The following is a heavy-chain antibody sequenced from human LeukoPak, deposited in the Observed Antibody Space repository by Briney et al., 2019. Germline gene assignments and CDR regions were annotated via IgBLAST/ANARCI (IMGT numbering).Heavy chain of an antibody. J-gene: IGHJ4*02. V-gene: IGHV3-21*01. D-gene: IGHD6-13*01. CDR3: ARSQLRPGIAAAGPIDY. CDR2: ISSSSSYI. Sequence: KPGGSLRLSCAAPGFTFSSYSMNWVRQAPGKGLEWVSSISSSSSYIYYADSVKGRFTISRDNAKNSLYLKMNSLRAEDTAVYYCARSQLRPGIAAAGPIDYWGQGTLVTVSS. CDR1: GFTFSSYS.